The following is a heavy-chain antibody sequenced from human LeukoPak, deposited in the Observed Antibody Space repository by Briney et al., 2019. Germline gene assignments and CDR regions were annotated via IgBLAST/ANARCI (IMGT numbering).Heavy chain of an antibody. CDR3: ARGGGSGRYGSAFDC. V-gene: IGHV3-7*01. CDR1: GFTFSSYW. CDR2: IKQDGREK. D-gene: IGHD6-19*01. J-gene: IGHJ4*02. Sequence: GGSLRLSCTASGFTFSSYWMSWVRQAPGKGLEWVANIKQDGREKYHVDSVKGRFTISRDNAKNSLYLQMNSLRAEDTAVYYCARGGGSGRYGSAFDCWGQGTLVTVSS.